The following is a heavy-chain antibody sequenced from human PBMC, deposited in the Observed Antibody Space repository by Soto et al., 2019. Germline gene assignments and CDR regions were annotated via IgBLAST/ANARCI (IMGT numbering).Heavy chain of an antibody. J-gene: IGHJ4*02. CDR1: GGSISSSNW. D-gene: IGHD4-17*01. CDR3: ARRYGDYDDYFDY. CDR2: IYHSGST. Sequence: QVQLQESGPGLVKPSGTLSLTCAVSGGSISSSNWWSWVRQPPGKGLEWIGEIYHSGSTNYNPSRKSRVTLSVDKSKHQFSLKLSSVTAADTAVYYCARRYGDYDDYFDYWGQGTLVTVSS. V-gene: IGHV4-4*02.